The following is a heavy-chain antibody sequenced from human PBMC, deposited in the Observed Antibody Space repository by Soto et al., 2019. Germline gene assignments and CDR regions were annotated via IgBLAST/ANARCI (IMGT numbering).Heavy chain of an antibody. J-gene: IGHJ5*02. Sequence: SETLSLTCTVSGGSIISGDYYWSWIRKPPGKGLEWIGYIYYSGSTYYNPSLKSRVTISVDTSKNQFSLKLSSVTAADTAVYYCARDRYGYCSSTSCPRYWFDPWGQGTLVTVSS. D-gene: IGHD2-2*01. CDR1: GGSIISGDYY. V-gene: IGHV4-30-4*01. CDR3: ARDRYGYCSSTSCPRYWFDP. CDR2: IYYSGST.